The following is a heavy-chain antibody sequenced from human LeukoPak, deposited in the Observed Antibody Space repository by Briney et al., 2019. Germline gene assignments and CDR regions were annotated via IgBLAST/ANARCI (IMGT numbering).Heavy chain of an antibody. J-gene: IGHJ1*01. CDR1: GYTFTGYY. CDR2: INPNSGGT. D-gene: IGHD6-13*01. CDR3: ARGSSWYSQVYFQH. Sequence: GASVKVSCKASGYTFTGYYMHWVRQAPGQGLEWMGWINPNSGGTNYAQKFQGRVTMTRDASISTAYMELSRLRSDDTAVYYCARGSSWYSQVYFQHWGQGTLVTVSS. V-gene: IGHV1-2*02.